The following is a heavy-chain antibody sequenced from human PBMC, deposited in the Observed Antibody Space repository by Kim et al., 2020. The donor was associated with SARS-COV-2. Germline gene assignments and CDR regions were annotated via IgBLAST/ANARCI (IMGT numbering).Heavy chain of an antibody. Sequence: ASVKVSCKASGYTFTSYGISWVRQAPGQGLEWMGWISAYNGNTNYAQKLQGRVTMTTDTSTSTAYMELRSLRSDDTAVYYCATYLSGSYYYYYYGMDVWGQGTTVTVSS. CDR1: GYTFTSYG. CDR3: ATYLSGSYYYYYYGMDV. J-gene: IGHJ6*02. V-gene: IGHV1-18*04. D-gene: IGHD1-26*01. CDR2: ISAYNGNT.